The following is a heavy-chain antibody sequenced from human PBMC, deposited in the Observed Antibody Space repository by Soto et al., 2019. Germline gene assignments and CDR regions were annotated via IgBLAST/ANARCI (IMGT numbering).Heavy chain of an antibody. CDR2: IWYDGSNK. CDR3: ARGLWFGESYLYNWFDP. CDR1: GFTFSSYG. D-gene: IGHD3-10*01. J-gene: IGHJ5*02. Sequence: LRLSCAASGFTFSSYGMHWVRQAPGKGLEWVAVIWYDGSNKYYADSVKGRFTISRDNSKNTLYLQMNSLRAEDTAVYYCARGLWFGESYLYNWFDPWGQGTLVTVS. V-gene: IGHV3-33*01.